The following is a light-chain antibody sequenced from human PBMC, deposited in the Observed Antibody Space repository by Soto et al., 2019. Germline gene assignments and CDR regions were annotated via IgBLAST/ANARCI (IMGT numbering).Light chain of an antibody. V-gene: IGLV2-14*01. J-gene: IGLJ1*01. CDR3: SSYTSTFTYV. CDR1: SNDVGRYNY. CDR2: EVS. Sequence: QSALTQPASVSGSPGQSITISCSGTSNDVGRYNYVSWYQQHPGTAPKLMIYEVSNRPSGVSNRFSGSKSGDTASLTISGLQAEDEADYYCSSYTSTFTYVFGAGTKVTVL.